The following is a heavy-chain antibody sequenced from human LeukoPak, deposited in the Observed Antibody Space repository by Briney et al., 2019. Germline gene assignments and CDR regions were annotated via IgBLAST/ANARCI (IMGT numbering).Heavy chain of an antibody. CDR3: ARDKEYSGYTGYREGPLDY. CDR2: ISAYNGNT. Sequence: ASVKVSCKASGYTFTSYGISWVRQAPGQGLEWMGWISAYNGNTNHAQKLQGRVTMTTDTSTSTAYMELRSLRSDDTAVYYCARDKEYSGYTGYREGPLDYWGQGTLVTVSS. D-gene: IGHD5-12*01. CDR1: GYTFTSYG. V-gene: IGHV1-18*01. J-gene: IGHJ4*02.